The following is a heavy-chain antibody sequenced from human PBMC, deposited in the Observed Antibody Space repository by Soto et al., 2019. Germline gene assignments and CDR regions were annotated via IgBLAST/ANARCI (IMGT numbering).Heavy chain of an antibody. D-gene: IGHD4-4*01. CDR3: ASDHRRTVLDY. CDR2: ISSSSSYI. Sequence: GGSLRLSCAASGFTFSSYSMNWVRQAPGKGLEWVSSISSSSSYIYYADSVKGRFTIPRDNAKNSLYLQMNSLRAEDTAVYYCASDHRRTVLDYWGQGTLVTVSS. J-gene: IGHJ4*02. CDR1: GFTFSSYS. V-gene: IGHV3-21*01.